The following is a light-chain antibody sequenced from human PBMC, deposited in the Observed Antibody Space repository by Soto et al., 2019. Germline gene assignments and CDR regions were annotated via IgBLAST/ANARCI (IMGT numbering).Light chain of an antibody. J-gene: IGKJ1*01. CDR3: QQYGSSPRT. CDR1: QSVSSSY. V-gene: IGKV3-20*01. CDR2: GAS. Sequence: EIVLTQSRGILSLSPGERATLSCRASQSVSSSYLAWYQQKPGQAPRLLIYGASSRATGIPDRFSGSGSGTDFTLTISRLEPEDFAVYYCQQYGSSPRTFGQGTKVDIK.